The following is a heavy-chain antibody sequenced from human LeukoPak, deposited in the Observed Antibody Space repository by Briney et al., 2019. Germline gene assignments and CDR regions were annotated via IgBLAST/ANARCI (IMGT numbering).Heavy chain of an antibody. V-gene: IGHV3-48*01. D-gene: IGHD3-3*01. CDR1: GFTFSSYS. Sequence: GGSLRLSCAASGFTFSSYSMNWVRQAPGKGLEWVSYISSSSSSTYYADSVKGRFTISRDNTKKSLYLLMDSLRAENTAVYYCARDAASGNNWFDPWGQGTLVTVSS. CDR3: ARDAASGNNWFDP. J-gene: IGHJ5*02. CDR2: ISSSSSST.